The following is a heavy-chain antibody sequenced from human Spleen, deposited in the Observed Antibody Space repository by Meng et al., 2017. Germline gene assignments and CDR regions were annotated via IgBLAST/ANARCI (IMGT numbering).Heavy chain of an antibody. J-gene: IGHJ4*02. CDR1: GYTFTDYS. V-gene: IGHV1-69*05. CDR3: ARKAGNCISTTCYSLDY. Sequence: SVKVSCKSSGYTFTDYSLHWVRQAPGQGLEWMGGINAVFGTTNYAQKFQGRVTITTDESTSTVYMELTRLTSEDTAVYFCARKAGNCISTTCYSLDYWGQGTLVTVSS. D-gene: IGHD2-2*01. CDR2: INAVFGTT.